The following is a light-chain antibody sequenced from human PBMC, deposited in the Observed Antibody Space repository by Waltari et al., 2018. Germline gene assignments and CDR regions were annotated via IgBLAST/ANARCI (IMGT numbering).Light chain of an antibody. V-gene: IGLV1-47*01. CDR3: AAWDDSLSSVL. J-gene: IGLJ2*01. Sequence: QSVLTQPPSASGTPGQRVTMSCSGSSSNIGSNSAYWSQQLPGRAPKLLIYRNNQRPSGVPDRFSVSKSGTSASLAISGLRSEDEADYYCAAWDDSLSSVLFGGGTKLTVL. CDR2: RNN. CDR1: SSNIGSNS.